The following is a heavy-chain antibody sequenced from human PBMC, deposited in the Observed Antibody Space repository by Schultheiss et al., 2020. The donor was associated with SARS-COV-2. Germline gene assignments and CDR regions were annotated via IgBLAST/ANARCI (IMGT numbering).Heavy chain of an antibody. J-gene: IGHJ6*02. CDR3: ARDEVVPGYYYGMDV. D-gene: IGHD3-16*02. CDR2: ISSSGSTI. CDR1: GFTFDDYA. V-gene: IGHV3-11*01. Sequence: GGSLRLSCAASGFTFDDYAMHWVRQAPGKGLEWVSYISSSGSTIYYADSVKGRFTISRDNAKNSLYLQMNSLRAEDTAVYYCARDEVVPGYYYGMDVWGQGTTVTVSS.